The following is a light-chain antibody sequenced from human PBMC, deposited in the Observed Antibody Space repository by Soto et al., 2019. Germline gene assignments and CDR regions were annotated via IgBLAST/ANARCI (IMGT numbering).Light chain of an antibody. V-gene: IGKV3D-15*01. CDR1: QNISSY. CDR2: DVS. Sequence: IVLTPSPATLFLSPWNRATLSCRASQNISSYLVWHQQKPGQSPRVLIYDVSNRATGIPTRFSGSGSGTEFTLTISSLQSEDFAVYYCQQYDTWPLTFGGGTKVDIK. CDR3: QQYDTWPLT. J-gene: IGKJ4*01.